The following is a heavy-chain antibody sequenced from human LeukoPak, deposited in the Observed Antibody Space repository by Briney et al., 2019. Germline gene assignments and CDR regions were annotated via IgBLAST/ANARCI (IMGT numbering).Heavy chain of an antibody. V-gene: IGHV1-3*04. CDR3: ARDGGYYDSSGYYWNYYYYYYMGV. CDR2: ISTGNGNT. Sequence: GASVKVSCKASASTFSTYAIHWVRQAPGQGLEWMGWISTGNGNTRYSKAFQDRVTITRDTSTSTAYMELRSLRSDDTAVYYCARDGGYYDSSGYYWNYYYYYYMGVWGKGTTVTISS. CDR1: ASTFSTYA. D-gene: IGHD3-22*01. J-gene: IGHJ6*03.